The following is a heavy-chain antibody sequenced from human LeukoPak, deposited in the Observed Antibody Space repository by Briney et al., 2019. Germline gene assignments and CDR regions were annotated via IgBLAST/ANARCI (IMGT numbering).Heavy chain of an antibody. D-gene: IGHD3-22*01. CDR2: IIPIFGTA. CDR3: AIYSSGYYLPERNFDY. Sequence: SVKVSCKASGGTFSSYAISWVRQAPGQGLEWMGGIIPIFGTANYAQKFQGRVTITADESTSTAYMELSSLRSEDTAVYYCAIYSSGYYLPERNFDYWGQGTLVTVSS. J-gene: IGHJ4*02. CDR1: GGTFSSYA. V-gene: IGHV1-69*13.